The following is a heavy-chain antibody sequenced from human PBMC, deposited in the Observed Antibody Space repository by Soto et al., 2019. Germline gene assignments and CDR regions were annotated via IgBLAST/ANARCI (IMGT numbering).Heavy chain of an antibody. V-gene: IGHV3-53*01. CDR3: ARGFQSSFGY. CDR1: GFTVSNSY. D-gene: IGHD2-21*01. Sequence: LRLSCAASGFTVSNSYMSWVRQAPGKGLEWVSVIYSGGSTYYADSVKGRLTISRDSSKNTLYLQMNSLRAEDTAVYYCARGFQSSFGYWGQGTLVTVSS. CDR2: IYSGGST. J-gene: IGHJ4*02.